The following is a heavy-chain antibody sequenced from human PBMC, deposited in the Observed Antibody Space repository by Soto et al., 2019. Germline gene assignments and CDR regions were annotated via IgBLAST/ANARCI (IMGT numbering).Heavy chain of an antibody. D-gene: IGHD3-22*01. CDR1: GFTFSSYW. Sequence: GGSLRLSCAASGFTFSSYWMSWVRQAPGKGLEWVANIKQDGSEKYYVDSGKGRFTISRDNAKNSLYLQMNSLRAEDTAVYYCARDRGIVVVADAFDIWGQGTMVTVSS. V-gene: IGHV3-7*05. CDR2: IKQDGSEK. J-gene: IGHJ3*02. CDR3: ARDRGIVVVADAFDI.